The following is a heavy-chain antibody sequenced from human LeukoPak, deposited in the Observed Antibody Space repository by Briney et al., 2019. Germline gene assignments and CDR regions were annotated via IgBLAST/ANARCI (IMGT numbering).Heavy chain of an antibody. D-gene: IGHD3-9*01. CDR1: GFTFSSYA. Sequence: GGSLRLSCAAAGFTFSSYARHWVRQAPGKGLEYVSAISSNGGSTYYANSVKGRFTISRDNSKNTLYLQMGSLRAEDMAVYYCARGSQLRYFDWLSDYWGQGTLVTVSS. CDR3: ARGSQLRYFDWLSDY. J-gene: IGHJ4*02. V-gene: IGHV3-64*01. CDR2: ISSNGGST.